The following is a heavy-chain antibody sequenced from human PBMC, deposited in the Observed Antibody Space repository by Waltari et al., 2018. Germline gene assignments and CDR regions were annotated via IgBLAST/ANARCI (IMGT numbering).Heavy chain of an antibody. CDR2: IWFDGSDK. CDR1: GFTFSTFG. V-gene: IGHV3-30*02. D-gene: IGHD2-2*02. CDR3: AKDAFGNTYLDF. Sequence: QVNLVESGGGVVQPGGSLRLSCATSGFTFSTFGMHWVRQAPGKGLEGVALIWFDGSDKFYADSVRGRFTISRDNSARTLYLDMDSLRLDDTAMYYCAKDAFGNTYLDFWGQGTLVTVSS. J-gene: IGHJ4*02.